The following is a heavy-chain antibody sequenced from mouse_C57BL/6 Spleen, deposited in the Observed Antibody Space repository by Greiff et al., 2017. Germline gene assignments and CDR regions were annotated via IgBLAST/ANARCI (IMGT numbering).Heavy chain of an antibody. CDR1: GFTFSSYA. CDR2: ISDGGSYT. V-gene: IGHV5-4*03. J-gene: IGHJ4*01. D-gene: IGHD1-1*01. CDR3: ARGNYYGSSRGAMDY. Sequence: EVKVVESGGGLVKPGGSLKLSCAASGFTFSSYAMSWVRQTPEKRLEWVATISDGGSYTYYPDNVKGRFTISRDNTKNNLYLQMSHLKSEDTAMYYCARGNYYGSSRGAMDYWGQGTSVTVSS.